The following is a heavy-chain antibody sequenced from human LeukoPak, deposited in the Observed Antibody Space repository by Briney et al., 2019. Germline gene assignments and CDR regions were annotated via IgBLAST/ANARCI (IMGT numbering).Heavy chain of an antibody. Sequence: GGSLRLSCAASGFTFSSYWMSWVRQAPGKGLEWVANIKQDGSEKYYVDSVKGRFTISRDNAKNSLYLQMNSLRAEDMAVYYCAREVVVPAAILFYFDYWGEGTLVTVSS. D-gene: IGHD2-2*01. J-gene: IGHJ4*02. CDR1: GFTFSSYW. CDR3: AREVVVPAAILFYFDY. CDR2: IKQDGSEK. V-gene: IGHV3-7*01.